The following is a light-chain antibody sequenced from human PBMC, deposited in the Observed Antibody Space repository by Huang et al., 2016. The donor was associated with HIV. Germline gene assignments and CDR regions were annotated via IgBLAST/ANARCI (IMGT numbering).Light chain of an antibody. CDR1: QSVSSN. J-gene: IGKJ5*01. V-gene: IGKV3-15*01. CDR3: QQYNDWPPN. Sequence: EIVMTQSPATLSVSPGERATLSCRASQSVSSNLAWYQQKPGQAPRRLIYGASTRATGIPARFSGSGSGTEFTLTISSLQSEDFAVYYCQQYNDWPPNFGQGTRLEIK. CDR2: GAS.